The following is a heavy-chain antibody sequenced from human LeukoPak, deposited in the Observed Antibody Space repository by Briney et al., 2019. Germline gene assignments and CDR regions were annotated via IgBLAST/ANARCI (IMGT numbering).Heavy chain of an antibody. CDR3: ARVVLGWFDP. CDR1: GGSISSYY. V-gene: IGHV4-59*01. CDR2: IYYSGST. D-gene: IGHD3-10*01. J-gene: IGHJ5*02. Sequence: PSETLSLTCTVSGGSISSYYWSWIWQPPGKGLEWIGYIYYSGSTNYNPSLKSRVTISVDTSKNQFSLKLSSVTAADTAVYYCARVVLGWFDPWGQGTLVTVSS.